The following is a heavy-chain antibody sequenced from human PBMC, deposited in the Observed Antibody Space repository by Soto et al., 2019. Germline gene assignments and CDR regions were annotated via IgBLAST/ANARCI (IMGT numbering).Heavy chain of an antibody. CDR2: ISYRGST. J-gene: IGHJ4*02. D-gene: IGHD6-13*01. CDR1: GASISNSAYY. V-gene: IGHV4-39*01. Sequence: PSETLSLTCTVSGASISNSAYYWGWIRQPPGKGLEWIGTISYRGSTFYKPSLKSQVTISVDTITNQFSLKLDSVTVADTAVYYCVTFDFSSTYYDHWGQGTLVTVSS. CDR3: VTFDFSSTYYDH.